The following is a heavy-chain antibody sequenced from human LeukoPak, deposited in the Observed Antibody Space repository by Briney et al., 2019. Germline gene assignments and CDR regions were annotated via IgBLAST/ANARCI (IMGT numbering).Heavy chain of an antibody. CDR3: ASLTNTTGYIPWYFDL. CDR1: GGSISSSSYY. V-gene: IGHV4-39*07. D-gene: IGHD3-9*01. J-gene: IGHJ2*01. CDR2: IYYSGSA. Sequence: SETLSLTCTVSGGSISSSSYYWGWIRQPPGKGLEWIGSIYYSGSAYYNPSLKSRVSISVDTSKNQFSLKLRSVTAADTAIYYCASLTNTTGYIPWYFDLWGRGTLVTVSS.